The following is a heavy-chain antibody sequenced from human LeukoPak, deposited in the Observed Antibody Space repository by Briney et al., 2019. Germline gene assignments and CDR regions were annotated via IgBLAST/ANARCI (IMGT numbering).Heavy chain of an antibody. Sequence: ASVKVSCKASGFTFTAYYIHWVRQAPGQGLEWMGYINPHSGVTSSPQKFQGRVTLTTDTSISAAYMELSSLISDDTAMYYCVREGNEVLSKDFNYWGQGTLVAVSS. D-gene: IGHD2-2*01. CDR3: VREGNEVLSKDFNY. CDR1: GFTFTAYY. V-gene: IGHV1-2*02. J-gene: IGHJ4*02. CDR2: INPHSGVT.